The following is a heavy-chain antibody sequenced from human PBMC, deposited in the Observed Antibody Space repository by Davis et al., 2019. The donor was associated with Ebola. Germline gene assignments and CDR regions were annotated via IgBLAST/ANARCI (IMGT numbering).Heavy chain of an antibody. D-gene: IGHD2-8*02. CDR1: GYSFTSYW. Sequence: KVSCKASGYSFTSYWIGWVRQIPGKGLEWMGIIYPGDSDTRYSPSFQGQVIISADKSSKTAFLPWSSLRASDTAMYYCASLRRTITGMDDAFDIWGQGTMVTVSS. CDR2: IYPGDSDT. J-gene: IGHJ3*02. V-gene: IGHV5-51*01. CDR3: ASLRRTITGMDDAFDI.